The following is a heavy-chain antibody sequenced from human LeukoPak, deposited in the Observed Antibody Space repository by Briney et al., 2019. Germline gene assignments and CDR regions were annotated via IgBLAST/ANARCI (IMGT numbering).Heavy chain of an antibody. CDR2: IYYSGST. V-gene: IGHV4-39*07. Sequence: SETLSLTCTVSGGSINSRSYYWGWIRQPPGKGLEWIGSIYYSGSTYHNPSLKSRVTISVDRSKNQFSLKLSSVTAADTAVYYCARGLWDYYYGMDVWGQGTTVTVSS. CDR3: ARGLWDYYYGMDV. J-gene: IGHJ6*02. CDR1: GGSINSRSYY. D-gene: IGHD1-26*01.